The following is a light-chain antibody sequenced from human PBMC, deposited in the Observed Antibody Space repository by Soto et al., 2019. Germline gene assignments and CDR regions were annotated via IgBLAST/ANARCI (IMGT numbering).Light chain of an antibody. Sequence: ETVLTQSPGTLSLSPGERATLSCRASQTIRSNYLAWYRQTPGQAPRLLIYGASNRATGIADRFSGSGSGTAFTLIVSRLEPEDFALYYCQQYGSSPWTFGQGTQVEIK. CDR1: QTIRSNY. J-gene: IGKJ1*01. V-gene: IGKV3-20*01. CDR2: GAS. CDR3: QQYGSSPWT.